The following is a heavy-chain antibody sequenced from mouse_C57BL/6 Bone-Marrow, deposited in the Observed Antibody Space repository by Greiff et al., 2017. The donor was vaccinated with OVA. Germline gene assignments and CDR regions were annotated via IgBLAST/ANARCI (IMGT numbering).Heavy chain of an antibody. D-gene: IGHD2-4*01. CDR1: GFTFSDYY. CDR3: ARRGYDYDGAWFAY. Sequence: EVMLVESGGGLVQPGGSLKLSCAASGFTFSDYYMYWVRQTPEKRLEWVAYISNGGGSTYYPDTVKGRFTISRDNAKNTLYLQMSRLKSEDTAMYYCARRGYDYDGAWFAYWGQGTLVTVSA. V-gene: IGHV5-12*01. CDR2: ISNGGGST. J-gene: IGHJ3*01.